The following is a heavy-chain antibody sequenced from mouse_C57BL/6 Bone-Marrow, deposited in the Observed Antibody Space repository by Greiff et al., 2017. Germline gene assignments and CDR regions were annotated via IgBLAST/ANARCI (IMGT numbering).Heavy chain of an antibody. CDR3: ARDDYYGSSPFAY. CDR1: GFTFSDFY. D-gene: IGHD1-1*01. J-gene: IGHJ3*01. CDR2: SRNKANDYTT. V-gene: IGHV7-1*01. Sequence: DVMLVESGGGLVQSGRSLRLSCATSGFTFSDFYMEWVRQAPGKGLEWIAASRNKANDYTTEYSASVKGRFIVSRDTSQSILYLQMNALRAEDTAIYYCARDDYYGSSPFAYWGQGTLVTVSA.